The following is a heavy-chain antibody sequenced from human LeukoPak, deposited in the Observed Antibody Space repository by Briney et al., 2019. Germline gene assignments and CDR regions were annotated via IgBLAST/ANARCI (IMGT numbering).Heavy chain of an antibody. CDR3: AGGGYCSTTICYRRNAFDI. CDR1: GFSFSSHE. J-gene: IGHJ3*02. Sequence: PGGSLRLSCAASGFSFSSHEMNWVRQAPGKGLEWVSHISSIGSTIYYADSVKGRFTISRDNAKNTLYLQMNSLRAEDTAVYYCAGGGYCSTTICYRRNAFDIWGQGTMVTVSS. CDR2: ISSIGSTI. V-gene: IGHV3-48*03. D-gene: IGHD2-2*01.